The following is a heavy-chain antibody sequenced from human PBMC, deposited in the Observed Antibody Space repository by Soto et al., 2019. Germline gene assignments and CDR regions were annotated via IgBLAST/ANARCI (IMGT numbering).Heavy chain of an antibody. D-gene: IGHD3-10*01. Sequence: PGGSLRLSCAASGFTFSGSAMHWVRQASGKGLEWVGRIRSKANSYATAYAASVKGRFTISRDDSKNTAYLQMNSLKTEDTAVYYCTTPSGSYLYYYYYGMDVWGQGTTVTVSS. V-gene: IGHV3-73*01. CDR3: TTPSGSYLYYYYYGMDV. J-gene: IGHJ6*02. CDR2: IRSKANSYAT. CDR1: GFTFSGSA.